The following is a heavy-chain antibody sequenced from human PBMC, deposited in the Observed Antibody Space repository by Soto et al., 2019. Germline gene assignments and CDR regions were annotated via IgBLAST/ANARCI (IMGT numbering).Heavy chain of an antibody. Sequence: GGSLRLSCAASGFTFSSYAMSWVRQAPGKGLEWVSAISGSGGSTYYADSVKGRFTISRDNSKNTLYLQMNSLRAEDTAVYYCAKERAYYDILTGYPRSFDYWGQGTLVTVSS. CDR2: ISGSGGST. V-gene: IGHV3-23*01. CDR1: GFTFSSYA. J-gene: IGHJ4*02. D-gene: IGHD3-9*01. CDR3: AKERAYYDILTGYPRSFDY.